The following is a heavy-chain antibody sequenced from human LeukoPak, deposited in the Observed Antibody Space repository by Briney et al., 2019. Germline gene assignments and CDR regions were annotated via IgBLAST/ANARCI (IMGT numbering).Heavy chain of an antibody. J-gene: IGHJ1*01. CDR1: GGTLSSYA. CDR2: IIPIFGTA. Sequence: SVKVSCKASGGTLSSYAISWVRQAPGQGLEWMGGIIPIFGTANYAQKFQGRVTIAADESTSPAYMKLSSLRSEDTAVYYCARDPYSSSWYFGYFQHWGQGTLVTVSS. CDR3: ARDPYSSSWYFGYFQH. D-gene: IGHD6-13*01. V-gene: IGHV1-69*01.